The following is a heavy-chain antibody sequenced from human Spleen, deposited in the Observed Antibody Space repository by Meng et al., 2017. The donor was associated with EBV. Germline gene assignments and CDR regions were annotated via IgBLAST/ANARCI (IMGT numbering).Heavy chain of an antibody. CDR3: ARDYYDSTGFYFGAQY. CDR1: GYLFTSYG. D-gene: IGHD3-22*01. Sequence: QVQLVQSGPEVKKPGASVKVSCKASGYLFTSYGINWLRQAPGQGLEWMGWVSAYNGDTKYAQKVQDRVTMTTDTSTNTAYMELRRLRSDDTAVYYCARDYYDSTGFYFGAQYWGQGTLVTVSS. V-gene: IGHV1-18*01. J-gene: IGHJ4*02. CDR2: VSAYNGDT.